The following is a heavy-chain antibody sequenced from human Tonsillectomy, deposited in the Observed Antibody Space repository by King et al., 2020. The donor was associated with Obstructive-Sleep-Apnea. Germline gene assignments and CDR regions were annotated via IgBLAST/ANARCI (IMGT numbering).Heavy chain of an antibody. Sequence: QLVQSGAEVKKPGASVKVSCKASGYTFTGYYIHWVRQAPGQGFEWMGWISPNSGGTNYTHEFQGRVTMTRDKSIRTADMELSRLGSDDTAGYYCARDRDQYSSSTFQHWGQGTLVTVSS. CDR3: ARDRDQYSSSTFQH. D-gene: IGHD6-6*01. CDR2: ISPNSGGT. J-gene: IGHJ1*01. CDR1: GYTFTGYY. V-gene: IGHV1-2*07.